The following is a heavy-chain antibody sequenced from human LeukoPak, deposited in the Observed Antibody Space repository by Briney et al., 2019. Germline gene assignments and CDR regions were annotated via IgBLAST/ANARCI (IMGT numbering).Heavy chain of an antibody. J-gene: IGHJ3*02. CDR2: ISGSGGST. CDR1: GFTFSNYA. Sequence: SGGSLRLSCAASGFTFSNYAMNWVRQAPGKGLEWVSGISGSGGSTYYADSVKGRFTISRDNSKKTLYLQMNSLGAEDTAVYYCAKGPVVTLDIWGQGTMVTVSS. CDR3: AKGPVVTLDI. V-gene: IGHV3-23*01. D-gene: IGHD2-15*01.